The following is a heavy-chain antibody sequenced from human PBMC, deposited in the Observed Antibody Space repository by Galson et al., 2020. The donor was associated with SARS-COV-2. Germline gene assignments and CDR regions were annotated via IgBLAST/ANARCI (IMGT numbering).Heavy chain of an antibody. Sequence: SETLSLTCTVSGGSVSSSSSYWGWIRQPPGKGLEWIASISYSGTTFYSPSPRSRVTISVDTSKNQFSLTVTSMTAADAAVYYCARDDAEYYYGSGRNYMDVWGKGATVSVSS. CDR1: GGSVSSSSSY. CDR3: ARDDAEYYYGSGRNYMDV. V-gene: IGHV4-39*07. CDR2: ISYSGTT. D-gene: IGHD3-10*01. J-gene: IGHJ6*03.